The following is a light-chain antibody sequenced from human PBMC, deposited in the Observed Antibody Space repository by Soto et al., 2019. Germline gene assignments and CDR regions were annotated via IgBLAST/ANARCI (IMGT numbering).Light chain of an antibody. Sequence: EILMTQSPHTLSVSPGETATLACRAINSVIRYLAWYQHRPGQAPRLPIYDASTRATDIPTRFSGSGSETEFTLTIISLQSEDFEVYSSQQCSDSPLFTFGQGTRLDIK. V-gene: IGKV3-15*01. CDR3: QQCSDSPLFT. CDR2: DAS. CDR1: NSVIRY. J-gene: IGKJ5*01.